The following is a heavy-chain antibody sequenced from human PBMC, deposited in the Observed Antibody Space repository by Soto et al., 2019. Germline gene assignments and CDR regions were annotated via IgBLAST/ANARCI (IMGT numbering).Heavy chain of an antibody. J-gene: IGHJ4*02. CDR3: ARVESWYPRFDY. CDR1: GYTFTGYY. D-gene: IGHD6-13*01. V-gene: IGHV1-2*02. Sequence: ASVKVSCKASGYTFTGYYMHWVRQAPGQGLEWMGWINPNSGGTNYAQKFQGRVTMTRDTSISTAYMELSRLRSDDTAVYYCARVESWYPRFDYWGQGTLVTVSS. CDR2: INPNSGGT.